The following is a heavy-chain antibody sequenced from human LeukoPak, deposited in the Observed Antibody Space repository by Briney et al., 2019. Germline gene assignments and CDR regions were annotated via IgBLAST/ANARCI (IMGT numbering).Heavy chain of an antibody. V-gene: IGHV3-53*01. D-gene: IGHD3-3*01. J-gene: IGHJ4*02. CDR1: GFTVSSNY. CDR2: IYSGGST. Sequence: PGGSLRLSCAASGFTVSSNYMSWVRQAPGKGLEWVSVIYSGGSTYYADSVKGRFTISRDNSKNTLYLQMNSLRAEDTAVYYCAKTLVTYYDFWSGYEPNYFDYWGQGTLVTVSS. CDR3: AKTLVTYYDFWSGYEPNYFDY.